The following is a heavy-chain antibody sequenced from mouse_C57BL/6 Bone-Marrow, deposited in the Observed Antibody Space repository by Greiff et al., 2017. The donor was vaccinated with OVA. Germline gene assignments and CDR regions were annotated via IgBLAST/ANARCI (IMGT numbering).Heavy chain of an antibody. CDR3: VGYYFDD. CDR2: IYPGDGDT. J-gene: IGHJ2*01. V-gene: IGHV1-82*01. CDR1: GYAFSSSW. Sequence: QVQLQQSGPELVKPGASVKISCKASGYAFSSSWMNWVKQRPGKGLEWIGRIYPGDGDTNYNGKFKGKATLTADKSSSTAYMQLSSLTSEDSAVYFCVGYYFDDWGQGTTLTVSS.